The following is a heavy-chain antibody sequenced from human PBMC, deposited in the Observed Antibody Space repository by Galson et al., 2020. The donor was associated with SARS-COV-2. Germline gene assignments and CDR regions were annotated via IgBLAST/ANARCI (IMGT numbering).Heavy chain of an antibody. V-gene: IGHV3-30*04. J-gene: IGHJ4*02. CDR1: GFTFSSSA. Sequence: LSLTCAASGFTFSSSAMHWVRQAPGKGLEWVAIISYDGTTIYKSDSVKGRFTISRDISKDILYLQMNRLRPEDTGVYYGARETDDDSSSWYDYWGQGTRVTVSP. CDR3: ARETDDDSSSWYDY. D-gene: IGHD3-22*01. CDR2: ISYDGTTI.